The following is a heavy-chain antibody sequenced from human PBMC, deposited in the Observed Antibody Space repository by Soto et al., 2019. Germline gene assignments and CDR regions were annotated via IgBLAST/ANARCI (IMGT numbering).Heavy chain of an antibody. D-gene: IGHD1-26*01. V-gene: IGHV4-31*03. CDR1: GGSISSGGYY. J-gene: IGHJ4*02. CDR2: IYYIGST. CDR3: ARVATGGATWSFDY. Sequence: PSETLSLTCTVSGGSISSGGYYWSWIRQHPGKGLEWIGYIYYIGSTYYNPSLKSRVAISVDTSKNQFSLNLTSVTAADTALYYCARVATGGATWSFDYWGQGTLVTVSS.